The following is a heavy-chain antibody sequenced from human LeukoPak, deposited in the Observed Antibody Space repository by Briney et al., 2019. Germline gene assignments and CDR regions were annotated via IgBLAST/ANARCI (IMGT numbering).Heavy chain of an antibody. J-gene: IGHJ1*01. V-gene: IGHV3-30*18. CDR2: ISYDGSNK. CDR1: GFTFSVYG. D-gene: IGHD2-21*02. Sequence: PGGSLRLSCAASGFTFSVYGMHWVRQAPGMGLEWVALISYDGSNKYYSDSVKGRFTISRDNSKNTLSLQMNSLRPEDTAVYYCAKDLRTYCGGDCSRPHGIQHWGQGTLVSVSS. CDR3: AKDLRTYCGGDCSRPHGIQH.